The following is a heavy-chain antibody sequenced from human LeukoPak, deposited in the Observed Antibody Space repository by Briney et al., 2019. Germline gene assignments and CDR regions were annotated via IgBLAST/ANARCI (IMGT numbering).Heavy chain of an antibody. V-gene: IGHV4-30-4*08. CDR3: AREYYDFWRGYYNNAFDI. CDR2: IYYSGST. J-gene: IGHJ3*02. CDR1: GGSISSGDYY. Sequence: SETLPLTCTVSGGSISSGDYYWSWIRQPPGKGLEWIGYIYYSGSTYYNPSLKSRVTISVDTSKNQFSLKLSSVTAADTAVYYCAREYYDFWRGYYNNAFDIWGQGTMVTVSS. D-gene: IGHD3-3*01.